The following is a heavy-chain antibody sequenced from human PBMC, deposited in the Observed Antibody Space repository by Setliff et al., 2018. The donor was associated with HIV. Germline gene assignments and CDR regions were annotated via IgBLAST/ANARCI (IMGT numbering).Heavy chain of an antibody. CDR3: ARGGRDYYYYYYMDV. D-gene: IGHD6-25*01. CDR2: IYYSGTT. V-gene: IGHV4-59*11. Sequence: SETLSLTCNVSGVSMSSHYWSWIRQAPGQPPNKGLEWIGNIYYSGTTNYNPSLESRVTISVDTSKNQFSLKLSSVTAADTAVYYCARGGRDYYYYYYMDVWGKGTTVTVSS. J-gene: IGHJ6*03. CDR1: GVSMSSHY.